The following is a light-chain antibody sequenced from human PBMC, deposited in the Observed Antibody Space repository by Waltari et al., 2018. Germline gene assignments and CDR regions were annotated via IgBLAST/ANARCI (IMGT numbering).Light chain of an antibody. Sequence: DIEMTQSPSAMSASIGDRVTITCRASQGIRNYLAWFQQRPGEVPKRLIFASSSLKSGVPAMFSGSASGTEFTLTISSLQPEDFATYYCLQYDSYPRTFGPGTKVEIK. V-gene: IGKV1-17*03. CDR2: ASS. J-gene: IGKJ3*01. CDR3: LQYDSYPRT. CDR1: QGIRNY.